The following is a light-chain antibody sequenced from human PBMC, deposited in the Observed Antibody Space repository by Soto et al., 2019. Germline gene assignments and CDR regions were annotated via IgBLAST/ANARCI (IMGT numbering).Light chain of an antibody. V-gene: IGKV3-20*01. CDR2: GAS. CDR1: QSVSNRY. CDR3: QQYDSSWT. Sequence: EIVLTQSPGTLSLSPGERATLSCWASQSVSNRYLAWYQQKPGQAPRLLIYGASSRATGIPDRSSGSGSGTDFTLTISRLEPEDFAVYYCQQYDSSWTFGKGTKVDIK. J-gene: IGKJ1*01.